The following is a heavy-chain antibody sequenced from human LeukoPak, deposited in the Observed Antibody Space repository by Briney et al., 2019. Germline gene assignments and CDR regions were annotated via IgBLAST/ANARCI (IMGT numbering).Heavy chain of an antibody. J-gene: IGHJ4*02. CDR1: GFIVSHKY. CDR3: AKNGPYCSSTSCNYFDY. CDR2: ISGSGGST. D-gene: IGHD2-2*01. V-gene: IGHV3-23*01. Sequence: GGSLRLSCAASGFIVSHKYMAWVRQAPGKGLEWVSAISGSGGSTYYADSVKGRFTISRDNSKNALFLQMNSLRAEDTAVYYCAKNGPYCSSTSCNYFDYWGQGTLVTVSS.